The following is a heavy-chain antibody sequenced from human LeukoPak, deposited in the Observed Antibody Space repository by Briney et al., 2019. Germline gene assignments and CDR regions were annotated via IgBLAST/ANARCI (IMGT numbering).Heavy chain of an antibody. V-gene: IGHV3-48*01. D-gene: IGHD4-23*01. Sequence: SGGSLRLSCAASGFTFSNYSMNWVRQAPGKGLQWVSYISSSSSTIYYADSVKGRFTISRDNAKNSLYLQMNSLRAEDTAVYYCARGLGWSFDYWGQGTLVTVSS. J-gene: IGHJ4*02. CDR3: ARGLGWSFDY. CDR1: GFTFSNYS. CDR2: ISSSSSTI.